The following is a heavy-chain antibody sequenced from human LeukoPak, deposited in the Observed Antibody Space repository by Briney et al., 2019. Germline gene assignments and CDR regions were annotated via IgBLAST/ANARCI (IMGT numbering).Heavy chain of an antibody. CDR2: IYYSGST. CDR1: GGSISSDGYY. V-gene: IGHV4-31*03. J-gene: IGHJ5*02. D-gene: IGHD3-10*01. CDR3: ARDYYSSGSYFFGWFDP. Sequence: PSETLSLTCTVSGGSISSDGYYWLWIRQHPGNGLEWFIYIYYSGSTYYNPSLKSRITISVDTSKNQFSLKLSSVTAADTAVYYGARDYYSSGSYFFGWFDPWGQGTLVTVSS.